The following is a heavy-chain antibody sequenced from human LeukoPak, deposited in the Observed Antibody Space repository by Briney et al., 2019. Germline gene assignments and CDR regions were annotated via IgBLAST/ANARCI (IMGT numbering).Heavy chain of an antibody. CDR1: GVSVSGHY. V-gene: IGHV4-59*02. J-gene: IGHJ4*02. CDR2: IYASGSA. D-gene: IGHD6-19*01. CDR3: AREAPGGSGWTYFDY. Sequence: SETLSLTCAVSGVSVSGHYWDWIRQPPGKGPEWIGYIYASGSANYHPSLKSRVTISLDTSENHVSLRLTSVTAEDTAVYYCAREAPGGSGWTYFDYWGQGSLVTVSS.